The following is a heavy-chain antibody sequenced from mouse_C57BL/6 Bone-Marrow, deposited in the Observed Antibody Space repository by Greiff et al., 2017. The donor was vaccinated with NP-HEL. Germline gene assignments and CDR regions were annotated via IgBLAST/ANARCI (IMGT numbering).Heavy chain of an antibody. J-gene: IGHJ3*01. V-gene: IGHV1-59*01. CDR2: IDPSDSYT. CDR3: ARGGLPFAY. CDR1: GYTFTSYW. Sequence: VKLQQPGAELVRPGTSVKLSCKASGYTFTSYWMHWVKQRPGQGLEWIGVIDPSDSYTNYNQKFKGKATLTVDTSSSTAYMQLSSLTSEDSAVYYCARGGLPFAYWGQGTLVTVSA. D-gene: IGHD2-2*01.